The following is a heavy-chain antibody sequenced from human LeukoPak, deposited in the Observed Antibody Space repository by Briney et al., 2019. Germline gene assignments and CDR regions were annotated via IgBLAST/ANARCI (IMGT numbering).Heavy chain of an antibody. V-gene: IGHV3-48*03. CDR2: ISSSGSTI. CDR3: ARDLSGSYPN. J-gene: IGHJ4*02. D-gene: IGHD1-26*01. CDR1: GFTFSSYE. Sequence: PGGSLRLSCAASGFTFSSYEMNWVRQAPGKGLEWVSYISSSGSTIYYADSVKGRFTISRDNAKNSLYLQMNSLRAEDTAVYYCARDLSGSYPNWGQGTLVTVSS.